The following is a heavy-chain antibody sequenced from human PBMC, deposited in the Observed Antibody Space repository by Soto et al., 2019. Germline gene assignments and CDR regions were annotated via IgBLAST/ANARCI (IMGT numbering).Heavy chain of an antibody. CDR1: GFTFSSYW. D-gene: IGHD6-19*01. CDR3: ARELKDSSGWNEWAFDY. CDR2: IKQDGSEK. J-gene: IGHJ4*02. V-gene: IGHV3-7*03. Sequence: EVQLVESGGGLVQPGGSLRLSCAASGFTFSSYWMSWVRQAPGKGLEWVANIKQDGSEKSYVDSVKGRFTISRDNAKNALYRQMNSLRAEDTGVYYCARELKDSSGWNEWAFDYWGQGTLVTVSS.